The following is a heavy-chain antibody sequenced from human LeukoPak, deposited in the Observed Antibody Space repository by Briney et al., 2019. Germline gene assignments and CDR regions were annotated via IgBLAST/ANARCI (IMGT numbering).Heavy chain of an antibody. J-gene: IGHJ4*02. CDR2: ITDSGDNT. CDR1: GFTFSSNA. CDR3: AKDWSMIVGATDY. D-gene: IGHD1-26*01. V-gene: IGHV3-23*01. Sequence: GGSLRLSCAASGFTFSSNAMSWVRQAPEKGLEWVSTITDSGDNTHYTDSVKGRFTISRDNSKKTLYPQMNSLRAEDTAVYYCAKDWSMIVGATDYWGQGTLVTVSS.